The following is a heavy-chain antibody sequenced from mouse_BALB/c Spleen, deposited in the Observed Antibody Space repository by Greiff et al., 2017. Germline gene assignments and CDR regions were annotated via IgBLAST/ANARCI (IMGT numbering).Heavy chain of an antibody. CDR2: ISYSGST. V-gene: IGHV3-2*02. CDR3: ARSADAMDY. CDR1: GYSITSDYA. Sequence: ESGPGLVKPSQSLSLTCTVTGYSITSDYAWNWIRQFPGNKLEWMGYISYSGSTSYNPSLKSRISITRDTSKNQFFLQLNSVTTEDTATYYCARSADAMDYWGQGTSVTVSS. J-gene: IGHJ4*01.